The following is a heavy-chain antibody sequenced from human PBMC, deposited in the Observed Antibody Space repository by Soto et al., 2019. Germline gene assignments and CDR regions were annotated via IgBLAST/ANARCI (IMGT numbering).Heavy chain of an antibody. J-gene: IGHJ4*02. CDR1: GFTFSSYA. V-gene: IGHV3-30-3*01. CDR3: ARVSSTDPSSSWYMNYFDY. Sequence: GGSLRLACAASGFTFSSYAMHWVRQAPGKGLEWVAVISYDGSNKYYADSVKGRFTISRDNSKNTLYMQMSSLRADDTAVYYCARVSSTDPSSSWYMNYFDYWGQGTLVTV. CDR2: ISYDGSNK. D-gene: IGHD6-13*01.